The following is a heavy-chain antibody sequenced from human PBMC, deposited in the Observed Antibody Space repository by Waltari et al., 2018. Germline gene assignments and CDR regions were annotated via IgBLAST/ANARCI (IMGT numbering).Heavy chain of an antibody. CDR1: GVSITNTSSY. D-gene: IGHD3-16*01. V-gene: IGHV4-39*01. J-gene: IGHJ5*02. Sequence: QVQLQASGPGLVKPSETLSLTCSVSGVSITNTSSYWAWIRQPPGKGLEWIGNIYYSGSTYYNPSLHSRVTMSVDTSKNQCPLNLNSVTAADTAVYYCARAARILITFGGVSAFDPWGQGTLVTVSS. CDR2: IYYSGST. CDR3: ARAARILITFGGVSAFDP.